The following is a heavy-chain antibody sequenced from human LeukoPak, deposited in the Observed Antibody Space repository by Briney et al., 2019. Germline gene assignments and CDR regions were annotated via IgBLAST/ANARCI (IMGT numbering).Heavy chain of an antibody. J-gene: IGHJ5*02. D-gene: IGHD2-21*02. V-gene: IGHV4-34*01. Sequence: SETLSLTCAVYGGSFSGYYWSWIRQPPGKGLEWIGEIDHSGSTNYNPSLKSRVTISVDTSKNQFSLKLSSVTAADTAVYYCATAPVAYCGGDCYSRNWFDPWGQGTLVTVSS. CDR3: ATAPVAYCGGDCYSRNWFDP. CDR2: IDHSGST. CDR1: GGSFSGYY.